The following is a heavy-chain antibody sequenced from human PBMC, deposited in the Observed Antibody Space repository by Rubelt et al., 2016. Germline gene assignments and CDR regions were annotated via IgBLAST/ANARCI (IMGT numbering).Heavy chain of an antibody. V-gene: IGHV3-23*01. CDR1: GFSFSTFA. Sequence: EVKLLESGGGLVRPGGSLRLSCAASGFSFSTFAMSWVRQAPGKGLEWVSSISGGGGSTYYADSVKGRFTISRDNAKNSLYLQRNSLRAEDTAPYYCAREILKVGANDCWGQGTLVTVSS. J-gene: IGHJ4*02. CDR2: ISGGGGST. D-gene: IGHD1-26*01. CDR3: AREILKVGANDC.